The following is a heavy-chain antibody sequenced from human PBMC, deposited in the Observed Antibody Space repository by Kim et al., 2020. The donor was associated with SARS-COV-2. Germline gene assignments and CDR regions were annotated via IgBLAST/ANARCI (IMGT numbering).Heavy chain of an antibody. CDR3: AKASYGTGWSSFDY. Sequence: GGSLRLSCEASGFTFNNCAMSWVRQAPGKGLEWVATFSGGGGTTYYRDSVKGRFTISRDNSKATLYLQMDTLRAEDTALYYCAKASYGTGWSSFDYWGQGTLVTVSS. CDR2: FSGGGGTT. CDR1: GFTFNNCA. D-gene: IGHD6-19*01. J-gene: IGHJ4*02. V-gene: IGHV3-23*01.